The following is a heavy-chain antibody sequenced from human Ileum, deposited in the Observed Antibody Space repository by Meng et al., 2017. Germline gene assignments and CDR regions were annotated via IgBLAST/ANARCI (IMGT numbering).Heavy chain of an antibody. J-gene: IGHJ5*02. CDR1: GFTLTTYW. Sequence: GESLKISCEASGFTLTTYWMHWVRQTPEKGLEWVSRISSDEWVSRVSSDGITTDYADSVEGRFTISRDDAKNTLYLQMESLRAEDTGVYYCARDGGNARNWFDPWGQGTLVTVS. CDR3: ARDGGNARNWFDP. CDR2: VSSDGITT. V-gene: IGHV3-74*01. D-gene: IGHD2-8*01.